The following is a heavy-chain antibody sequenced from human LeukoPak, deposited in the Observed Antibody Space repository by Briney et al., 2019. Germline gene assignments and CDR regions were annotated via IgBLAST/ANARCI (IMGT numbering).Heavy chain of an antibody. CDR2: ISHDGSNK. V-gene: IGHV3-30-3*01. J-gene: IGHJ6*02. CDR3: ARDGRRTAMNFGMDV. CDR1: GFTFSSYA. Sequence: GRSLRLSCAASGFTFSSYAMHWVRQAPGKGLEWVAVISHDGSNKYYADSVKGRFTISRDNSKNTLYLQMNSLGAEDTAVYYCARDGRRTAMNFGMDVWGQGTTVTVSS. D-gene: IGHD5-18*01.